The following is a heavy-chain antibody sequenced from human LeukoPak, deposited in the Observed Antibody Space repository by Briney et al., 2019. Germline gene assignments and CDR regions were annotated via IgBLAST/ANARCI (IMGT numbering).Heavy chain of an antibody. V-gene: IGHV4-34*01. CDR2: INHSGST. D-gene: IGHD3-10*01. CDR3: ARLFYGYYGSGSYLDY. J-gene: IGHJ4*02. Sequence: SETLSLTCAVYGGSFSGYYWNWIHQPPGKGLEWIGEINHSGSTNYNPSLKSRVTISVDTSKNQFSLKLSSVTAADTAVYYCARLFYGYYGSGSYLDYWGQGTLVTVSS. CDR1: GGSFSGYY.